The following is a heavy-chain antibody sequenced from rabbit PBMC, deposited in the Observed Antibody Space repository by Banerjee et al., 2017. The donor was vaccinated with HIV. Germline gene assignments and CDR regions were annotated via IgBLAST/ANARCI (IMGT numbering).Heavy chain of an antibody. CDR2: IYTGSSGST. J-gene: IGHJ3*01. CDR3: ARSRNAAYDL. Sequence: QSLEESGGDLVKPGASLTLTCTASGFSFSSSYWICWVRQAPGKGLEWIGCIYTGSSGSTHYASWAKGRFTISKTSSTTVTLQMTSLTATDTATYFCARSRNAAYDLWGQGTLVTVS. D-gene: IGHD6-1*01. CDR1: GFSFSSSYW. V-gene: IGHV1S40*01.